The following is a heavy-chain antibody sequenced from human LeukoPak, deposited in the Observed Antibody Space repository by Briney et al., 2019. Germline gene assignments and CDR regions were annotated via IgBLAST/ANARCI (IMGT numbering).Heavy chain of an antibody. CDR3: AKDRSGWYSFDY. D-gene: IGHD6-19*01. Sequence: GGSLRLSCAASGFTFSNYAMNWVRQAPGGGLEWVAAISYDGNNKFYADSVKGRFTISRDNSKNTLYLQMNSLRAEDTAVYYCAKDRSGWYSFDYWGQGTLVTVSS. CDR2: ISYDGNNK. J-gene: IGHJ4*02. CDR1: GFTFSNYA. V-gene: IGHV3-30*04.